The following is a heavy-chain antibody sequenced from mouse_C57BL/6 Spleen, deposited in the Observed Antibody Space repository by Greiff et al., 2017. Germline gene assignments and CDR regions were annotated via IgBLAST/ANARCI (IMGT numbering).Heavy chain of an antibody. CDR3: ARRNYDYFDY. CDR1: GYTFTSYG. V-gene: IGHV1-81*01. D-gene: IGHD1-1*01. J-gene: IGHJ2*01. CDR2: IYPSSGNT. Sequence: QVQLKQSGAELARPGASVKLSCKASGYTFTSYGISWVKQRTGQGLEWIGEIYPSSGNTYYNEKFKGKATLTADKSSSTAYMELRSLTSEDSAVYFCARRNYDYFDYWGQGTTLTVSS.